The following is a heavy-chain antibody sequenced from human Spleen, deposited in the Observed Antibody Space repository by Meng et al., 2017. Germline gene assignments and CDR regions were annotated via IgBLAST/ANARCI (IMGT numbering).Heavy chain of an antibody. V-gene: IGHV3-23*01. J-gene: IGHJ6*02. CDR1: GFTFSSYA. D-gene: IGHD3-10*01. Sequence: GESLKISCAASGFTFSSYAMSWVRQAPGKGLEWVSAISTSGGSTYYADSVKGRFTISRDNSKNTLYLQMNSLRAEDTAVYYCAKDGAYGSGPYYYYGMDVWGQGTTVTVSS. CDR3: AKDGAYGSGPYYYYGMDV. CDR2: ISTSGGST.